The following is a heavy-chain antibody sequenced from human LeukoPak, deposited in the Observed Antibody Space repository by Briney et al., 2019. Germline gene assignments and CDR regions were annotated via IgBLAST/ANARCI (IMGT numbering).Heavy chain of an antibody. J-gene: IGHJ6*03. V-gene: IGHV1-2*02. CDR1: GYTFTGYY. CDR3: ASSSFTVTTWNYYYYMDV. CDR2: INPNSGGT. Sequence: GASVKVSCKASGYTFTGYYMHWVRQAPGQGLEWMGWINPNSGGTNYAQKFQGRVTMTRDTSISTAYMELSRLRSDDTAVYYCASSSFTVTTWNYYYYMDVWGKGTTVTVSS. D-gene: IGHD4-11*01.